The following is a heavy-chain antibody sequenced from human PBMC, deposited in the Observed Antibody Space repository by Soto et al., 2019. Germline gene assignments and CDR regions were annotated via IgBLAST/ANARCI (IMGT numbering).Heavy chain of an antibody. Sequence: KSGGSLSLSCAASGFTFSDYYISWIRQAPGKGLEWVSYISSSGSTIYYADSVKGRFTISRDNAKNSLYLQMNSLRAEDTAVYYCARDVRRWLQLDAFDIWGQGTMVTVSS. D-gene: IGHD5-12*01. CDR2: ISSSGSTI. CDR1: GFTFSDYY. J-gene: IGHJ3*02. V-gene: IGHV3-11*01. CDR3: ARDVRRWLQLDAFDI.